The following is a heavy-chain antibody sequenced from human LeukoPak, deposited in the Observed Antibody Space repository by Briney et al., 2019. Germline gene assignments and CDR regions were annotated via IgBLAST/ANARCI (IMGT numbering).Heavy chain of an antibody. J-gene: IGHJ6*02. Sequence: SETLSLTCAVYGGSFSGYYWSWIRQPPGKGLEWFGEINHSGSTNYNPSLKSRVTISVDTSKNQFSLKLSSVTAADTAVYYCARGPGYYYDSSGHYYYGMDVWGQGTTVTVSS. CDR2: INHSGST. D-gene: IGHD3-22*01. CDR1: GGSFSGYY. V-gene: IGHV4-34*01. CDR3: ARGPGYYYDSSGHYYYGMDV.